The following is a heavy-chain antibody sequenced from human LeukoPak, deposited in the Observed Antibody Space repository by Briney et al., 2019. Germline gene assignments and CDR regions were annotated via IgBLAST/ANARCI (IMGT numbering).Heavy chain of an antibody. CDR2: ISGSGDRT. CDR1: RFTFSTFA. Sequence: GGSLRLSCAASRFTFSTFAMSWVHQAPGKGLEWVSAISGSGDRTYYADSVRGRFTFSRDNSKNTLYLQMNSLRAEDTAVYYCARDYGDHHFDYWGQGTLVTVSS. D-gene: IGHD4-17*01. CDR3: ARDYGDHHFDY. V-gene: IGHV3-23*01. J-gene: IGHJ4*02.